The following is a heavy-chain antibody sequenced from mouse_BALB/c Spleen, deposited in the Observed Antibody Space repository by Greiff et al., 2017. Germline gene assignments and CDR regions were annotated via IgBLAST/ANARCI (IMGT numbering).Heavy chain of an antibody. CDR1: GYSFTSYY. CDR3: ARVADYGPMDY. CDR2: IFPGSGNT. Sequence: VKLMESGPELVKPGASVKISCKASGYSFTSYYIHWVKQRPGQGLEWIGWIFPGSGNTKYNEKFKGKATLTADTSSSTAYMQLSSLTSEDSAVYFCARVADYGPMDYWGQGTSVTVSS. V-gene: IGHV1-66*01. J-gene: IGHJ4*01. D-gene: IGHD1-1*02.